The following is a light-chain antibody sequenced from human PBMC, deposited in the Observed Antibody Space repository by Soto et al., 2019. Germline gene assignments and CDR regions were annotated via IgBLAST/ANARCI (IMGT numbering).Light chain of an antibody. CDR1: SSNIGGNT. CDR3: QSYDSSLSGVV. J-gene: IGLJ2*01. V-gene: IGLV1-40*01. CDR2: GNS. Sequence: QSVLTQPPSASGTPGQRVTISCSGSSSNIGGNTVNWYQQLPGTAPKLLIYGNSNRPSGVPDRFSGSKSGTSASLAITGLQAEDEADYYCQSYDSSLSGVVFGGGTKVTVL.